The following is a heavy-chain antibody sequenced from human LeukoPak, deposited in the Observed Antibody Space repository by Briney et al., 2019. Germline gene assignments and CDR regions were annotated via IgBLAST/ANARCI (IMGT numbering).Heavy chain of an antibody. Sequence: PSETLSLTCTVSGGSISSYYWSWIRQPPGKGLEWIGYIYYSGSTNYNPSLKSRVTISVGTSKNQFSLKLSSVTAADTAVYYCARVVTMVRGADDAFDIWGQGTMVTVSS. J-gene: IGHJ3*02. D-gene: IGHD3-10*01. V-gene: IGHV4-59*01. CDR2: IYYSGST. CDR1: GGSISSYY. CDR3: ARVVTMVRGADDAFDI.